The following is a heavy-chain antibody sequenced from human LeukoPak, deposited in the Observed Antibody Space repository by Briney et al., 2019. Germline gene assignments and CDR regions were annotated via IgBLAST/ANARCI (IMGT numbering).Heavy chain of an antibody. J-gene: IGHJ3*02. Sequence: SETLSLTCAVSGYSISTNYYWGWIRQPPGKGLEWTGNIYHRWSTYYNPSLKSRVTLSVDTSKNQFSLKLSSVTAADTAVYYCAREQSSGWYLGAFDIWGHGTMVTVSS. CDR1: GYSISTNYY. V-gene: IGHV4-38-2*02. D-gene: IGHD6-19*01. CDR2: IYHRWST. CDR3: AREQSSGWYLGAFDI.